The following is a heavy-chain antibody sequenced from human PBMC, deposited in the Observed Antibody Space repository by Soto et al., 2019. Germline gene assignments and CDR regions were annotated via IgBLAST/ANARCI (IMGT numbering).Heavy chain of an antibody. CDR3: AIQYYYDSSGYYYESRFYD. CDR2: ISSSGSTI. V-gene: IGHV3-11*01. CDR1: GFTFSDYY. Sequence: QVQLVESGGGLVKPGGSLRLSCAASGFTFSDYYMSWIRQAPGKGLEWVSYISSSGSTIYYADSVKGRFTISRDNAKNALYLQMNSLRAEDTAVYYCAIQYYYDSSGYYYESRFYDWGQGTLVTVSS. J-gene: IGHJ4*02. D-gene: IGHD3-22*01.